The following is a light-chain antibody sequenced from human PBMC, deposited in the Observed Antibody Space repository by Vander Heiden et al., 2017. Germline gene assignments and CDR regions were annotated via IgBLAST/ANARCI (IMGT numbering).Light chain of an antibody. CDR2: GAS. Sequence: EIVMTPSPATLSVSPGERATLSCRASQSVGNNLAWYQQKPGQAPRLLIYGASTRATGIPARFSGSGSGTESTLTISSLQSEDFAVYYCQQYNNWPRTFGQGTKVEIK. CDR3: QQYNNWPRT. J-gene: IGKJ1*01. V-gene: IGKV3-15*01. CDR1: QSVGNN.